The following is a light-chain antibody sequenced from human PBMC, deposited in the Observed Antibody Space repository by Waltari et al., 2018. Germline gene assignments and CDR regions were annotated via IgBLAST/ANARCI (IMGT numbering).Light chain of an antibody. CDR2: RVS. V-gene: IGKV2-30*02. CDR1: QSPVHSDGNTH. CDR3: MQGTHLPYT. Sequence: EVVVTPSPLSLPVTLGQAASISCRSSQSPVHSDGNTHLTWFQQRPGQSPRRLIYRVSKRDSGVPDRFSGSGSGTDFTLKISRVEAEDLGVYYCMQGTHLPYTFGQGTKLDI. J-gene: IGKJ2*01.